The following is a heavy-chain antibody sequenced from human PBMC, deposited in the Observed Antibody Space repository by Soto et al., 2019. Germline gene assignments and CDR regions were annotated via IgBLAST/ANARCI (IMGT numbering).Heavy chain of an antibody. D-gene: IGHD3-10*01. CDR1: GFTFSSYG. Sequence: QVQLVESGGGVVQPGRSLRLSCAASGFTFSSYGMHWVRQAPGNGLEWVAVISYDGSNKYYADSVKGRFTISRDNSKNTLYLQMNSLRAEDTAVYYCAKDQGGAGPNFDYWGQGTLVTVSS. J-gene: IGHJ4*02. CDR2: ISYDGSNK. V-gene: IGHV3-30*18. CDR3: AKDQGGAGPNFDY.